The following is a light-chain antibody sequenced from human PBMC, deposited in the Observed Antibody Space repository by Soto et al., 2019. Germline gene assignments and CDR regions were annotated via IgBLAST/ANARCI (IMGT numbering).Light chain of an antibody. Sequence: QSALTQPPSASGSPGQSVTISCTGTSDDVGGYNYVSWYQQYPGKAPKLMIYEVNKRPSGVPDRFSGSKSGNTASLTVSGLQAEDEADYYCSSHAGRNPVVVGGGTKLTVL. CDR1: SDDVGGYNY. V-gene: IGLV2-8*01. CDR3: SSHAGRNPVV. CDR2: EVN. J-gene: IGLJ2*01.